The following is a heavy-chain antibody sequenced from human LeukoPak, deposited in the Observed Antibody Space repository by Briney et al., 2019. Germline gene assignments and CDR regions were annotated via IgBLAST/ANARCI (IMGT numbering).Heavy chain of an antibody. CDR3: ARGYSSSWYMNWFDP. Sequence: PSETLSLTCTVSGYSISSGYYWGWIRQPPGKGLEWIGNSGSTYYNPSLKSRVTISVDTSKNQFSLKLTSVTAADTAVYYCARGYSSSWYMNWFDPWGQGTLVAVSS. J-gene: IGHJ5*02. D-gene: IGHD6-13*01. V-gene: IGHV4-38-2*02. CDR2: SGST. CDR1: GYSISSGYY.